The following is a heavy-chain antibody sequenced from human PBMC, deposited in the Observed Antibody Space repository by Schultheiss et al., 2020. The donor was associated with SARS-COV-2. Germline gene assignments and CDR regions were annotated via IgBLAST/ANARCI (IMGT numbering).Heavy chain of an antibody. CDR3: ARHALPYCGGDCYTYFDY. CDR1: GYTFTGYY. CDR2: INPNSGGT. V-gene: IGHV1-2*02. Sequence: ASVKVSCKASGYTFTGYYMHWVRQAPGQGLEWMGWINPNSGGTNYAQKFQGRVTMTRDTSISTAYMELSRLRSDDTAMYYCARHALPYCGGDCYTYFDYWGQGTLVTVSS. J-gene: IGHJ4*02. D-gene: IGHD2-21*02.